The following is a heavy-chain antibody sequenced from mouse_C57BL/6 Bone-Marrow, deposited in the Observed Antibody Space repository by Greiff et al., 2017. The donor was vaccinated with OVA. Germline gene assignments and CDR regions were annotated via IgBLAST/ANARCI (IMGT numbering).Heavy chain of an antibody. Sequence: VQLVESGPGLVQPSQSLSITCTVSGFSLTSYGVHWVRQSPGKGLEWLGAIWSGGSTDYNAAFISRLSISKDNSKSHVFFKMNSLQADETAIDYCASWDAGFAYWGQGTLVTVSA. V-gene: IGHV2-2*01. D-gene: IGHD4-1*01. CDR1: GFSLTSYG. CDR3: ASWDAGFAY. J-gene: IGHJ3*01. CDR2: IWSGGST.